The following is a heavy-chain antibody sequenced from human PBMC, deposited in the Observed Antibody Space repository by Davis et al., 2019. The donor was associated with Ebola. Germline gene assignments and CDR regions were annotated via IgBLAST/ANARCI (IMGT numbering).Heavy chain of an antibody. J-gene: IGHJ4*02. CDR1: GFTFTNSG. CDR3: ARDQYYYDSSGYTH. V-gene: IGHV3-30*02. D-gene: IGHD3-22*01. Sequence: GESLKISCAASGFTFTNSGMHWVRQAPGKGLEWVAFLGNDGSNKYYADSVEGRFTISRDNAKNSLYLQMNSLRAEDTAVYYCARDQYYYDSSGYTHWGQGTLVTVSS. CDR2: LGNDGSNK.